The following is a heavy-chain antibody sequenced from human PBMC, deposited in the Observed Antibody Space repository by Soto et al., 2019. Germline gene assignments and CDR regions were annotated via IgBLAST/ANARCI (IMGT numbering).Heavy chain of an antibody. CDR2: IHNGERT. J-gene: IGHJ4*02. D-gene: IGHD4-17*01. CDR1: VASISIYY. Sequence: KPAETLSLTCSVSVASISIYYWSWFRQAPGKGLEYIGYIHNGERTNYNPSLESRVTISADTSKNQFSLRLSSVTAADTAMYYCSYGDSPGPIDHWGQGTLVTVS. V-gene: IGHV4-59*01. CDR3: SYGDSPGPIDH.